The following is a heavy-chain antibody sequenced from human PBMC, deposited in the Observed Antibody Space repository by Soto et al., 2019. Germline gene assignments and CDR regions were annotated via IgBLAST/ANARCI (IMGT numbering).Heavy chain of an antibody. CDR2: IYTSGST. D-gene: IGHD6-19*01. Sequence: SETLSLSCPVSGGSISSYYWSWIRQPAGKGLEWIGRIYTSGSTNYNPSLKSRVTMSVDTSKNQFSLKLSSVTAADTAVYYCARVAVAGSFDYWDQRILVNVSS. J-gene: IGHJ4*02. CDR1: GGSISSYY. V-gene: IGHV4-4*07. CDR3: ARVAVAGSFDY.